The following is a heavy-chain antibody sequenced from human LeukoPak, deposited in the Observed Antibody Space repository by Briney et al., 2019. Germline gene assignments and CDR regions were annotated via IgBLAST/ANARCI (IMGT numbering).Heavy chain of an antibody. D-gene: IGHD6-13*01. J-gene: IGHJ4*02. CDR1: GGSISSGGYY. CDR3: ATITYRSRSWVLDS. Sequence: TSQTLSLTCTVSGGSISSGGYYWSWIRQHPGKGLEWIGYIYYSGSTYYNPSLKSRVTISVDTSKKQFSLKLSSVTAADTAVYYCATITYRSRSWVLDSWGQGTLVTVSS. CDR2: IYYSGST. V-gene: IGHV4-31*03.